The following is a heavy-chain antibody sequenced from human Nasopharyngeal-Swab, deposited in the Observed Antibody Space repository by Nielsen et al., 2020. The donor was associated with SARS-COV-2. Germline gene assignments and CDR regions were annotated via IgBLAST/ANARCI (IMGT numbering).Heavy chain of an antibody. CDR1: GLRFSNYK. V-gene: IGHV3-21*01. Sequence: VGCLRLLCAGCGLRFSNYKLNWVSKAQGKGLEWVSSISSSSSYIYYADSVKGRFTISRDNAKNSLYLQMNSLRAEDTAVYYCARDGLDYDFWSAYFMDVWGQGTTVTVSS. CDR3: ARDGLDYDFWSAYFMDV. CDR2: ISSSSSYI. J-gene: IGHJ6*02. D-gene: IGHD3-3*01.